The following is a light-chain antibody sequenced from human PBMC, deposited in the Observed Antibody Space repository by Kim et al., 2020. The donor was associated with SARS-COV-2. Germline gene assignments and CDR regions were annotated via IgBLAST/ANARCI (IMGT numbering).Light chain of an antibody. V-gene: IGLV1-40*01. CDR2: DNA. J-gene: IGLJ3*02. CDR3: QSYDSSLSDSV. CDR1: GSNIEVGYA. Sequence: VTISCTGSGSNIEVGYAVHWYQQFPGPAPDPLIYDNANRPSGAPDRFPGSKSGTAASLAITGLQAEDEADYYCQSYDSSLSDSVFGGGTQLTVL.